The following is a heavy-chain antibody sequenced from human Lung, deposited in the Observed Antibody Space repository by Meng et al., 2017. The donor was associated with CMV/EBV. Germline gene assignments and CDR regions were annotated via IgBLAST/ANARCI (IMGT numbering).Heavy chain of an antibody. CDR1: GYTFTTYD. J-gene: IGHJ4*02. Sequence: ASXXVSCKASGYTFTTYDINWVRQATGQGLEWMGWMNPNSGDTGYAQKFQGRVTMTRNTSISTAYMDLSSLRSDDTAVYYCARGPIDSVSNWRQGTLVTVSS. V-gene: IGHV1-8*01. CDR2: MNPNSGDT. D-gene: IGHD2-15*01. CDR3: ARGPIDSVSN.